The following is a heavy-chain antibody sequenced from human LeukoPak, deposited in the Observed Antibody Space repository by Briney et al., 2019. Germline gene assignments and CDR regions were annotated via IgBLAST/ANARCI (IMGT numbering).Heavy chain of an antibody. CDR1: GGSISSYY. CDR3: ARSYSSSWYFDY. J-gene: IGHJ4*02. Sequence: SETLPLTCTVSGGSISSYYWSWIRQPPGKGLEWIGYIYYSGSTNYNPSLKSRVTISVDTSKNQFSLKLSSVTAADTAVYYCARSYSSSWYFDYWGQGTLVTVSS. D-gene: IGHD6-13*01. V-gene: IGHV4-59*01. CDR2: IYYSGST.